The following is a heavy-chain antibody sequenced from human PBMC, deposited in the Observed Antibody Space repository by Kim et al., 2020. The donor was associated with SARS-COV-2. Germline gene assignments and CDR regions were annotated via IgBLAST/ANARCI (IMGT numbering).Heavy chain of an antibody. CDR3: ATGAGTHYYYYYGMDV. D-gene: IGHD6-19*01. J-gene: IGHJ6*02. CDR2: FYPEDGET. CDR1: GYTLTELS. Sequence: ASVKVSCKVSGYTLTELSMHWVRQAPGKGLEWMGGFYPEDGETIYAQKFQGRVTMTEDTSTDTAYMELSSLRSEDTAVYYCATGAGTHYYYYYGMDVWGQGTTVTVSS. V-gene: IGHV1-24*01.